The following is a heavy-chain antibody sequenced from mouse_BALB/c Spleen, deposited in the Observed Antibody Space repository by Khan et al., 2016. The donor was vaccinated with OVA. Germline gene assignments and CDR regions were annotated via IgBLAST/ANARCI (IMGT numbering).Heavy chain of an antibody. CDR1: GYTFTSYW. D-gene: IGHD1-1*01. V-gene: IGHV1S41*01. CDR3: SRVNYYGRSCYAMDY. CDR2: IGPGSSNA. Sequence: DLVKPGASVKLSCKASGYTFTSYWINWIKQRPGQGLEWIGRIGPGSSNAYYNDMFKDKATLTVDTSSNTAHIQLSSLSSEDSAVYFCSRVNYYGRSCYAMDYWGQGTSVTVSA. J-gene: IGHJ4*01.